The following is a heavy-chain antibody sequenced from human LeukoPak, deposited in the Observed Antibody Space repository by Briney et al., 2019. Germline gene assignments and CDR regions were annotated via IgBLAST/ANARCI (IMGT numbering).Heavy chain of an antibody. V-gene: IGHV3-73*01. CDR2: IRSKANSYAT. D-gene: IGHD6-6*01. CDR3: TRRDSSSDFDY. Sequence: GGSLRLSCAASGFTFSGSAMHWVRQASGKGLEWVGRIRSKANSYATAYAASVKGRFTISRDDSKNTAYLQMNSLKTEDTAVYYCTRRDSSSDFDYRGQGTLVTVSS. J-gene: IGHJ4*02. CDR1: GFTFSGSA.